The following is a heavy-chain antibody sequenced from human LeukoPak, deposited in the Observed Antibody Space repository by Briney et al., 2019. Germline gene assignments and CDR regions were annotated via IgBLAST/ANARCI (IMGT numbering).Heavy chain of an antibody. CDR3: AEDYYDSSGYYPNWFDP. CDR2: ISGSGGST. D-gene: IGHD3-22*01. V-gene: IGHV3-23*01. CDR1: GFTFSSYA. J-gene: IGHJ5*02. Sequence: GGSLRLSCAASGFTFSSYAMSWVRQAPGKGLEWVSAISGSGGSTYYADSVKGRFTISRDNSKNTLYLQMNSLRAEDTAVYYCAEDYYDSSGYYPNWFDPWGQGTLVTVSS.